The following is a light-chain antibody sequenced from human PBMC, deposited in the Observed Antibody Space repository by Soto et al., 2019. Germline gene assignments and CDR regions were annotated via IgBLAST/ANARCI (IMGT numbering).Light chain of an antibody. CDR1: QSVVSN. CDR2: GAS. CDR3: QQYERWPPLT. J-gene: IGKJ4*01. V-gene: IGKV3-15*01. Sequence: EIVLTQSPGTLSLSPGERATLSCRASQSVVSNYLAWYQQKPGQAPRLLIYGASTRATGIPARFSGSGSGTEFTLTINDLQSEDFAVYYCQQYERWPPLTFGGGTKVEIK.